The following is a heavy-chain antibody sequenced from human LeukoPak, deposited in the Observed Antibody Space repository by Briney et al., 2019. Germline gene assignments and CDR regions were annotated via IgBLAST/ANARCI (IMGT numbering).Heavy chain of an antibody. CDR2: ISYDGSNK. D-gene: IGHD4-17*01. CDR1: GFTFSSYA. V-gene: IGHV3-30-3*01. Sequence: GGSLRLSCAASGFTFSSYAMSWVRQAPGKGLEWVAVISYDGSNKYYADSVKGRFTISRDNSKNTLYLQINSLRAEDTAVYYCARARSGDYVVETDYWGQGTLVTVSS. J-gene: IGHJ4*02. CDR3: ARARSGDYVVETDY.